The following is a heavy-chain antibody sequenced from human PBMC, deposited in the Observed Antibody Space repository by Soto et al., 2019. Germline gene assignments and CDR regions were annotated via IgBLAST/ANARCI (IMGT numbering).Heavy chain of an antibody. J-gene: IGHJ6*02. CDR1: GGYSGSHD. Sequence: SHTLSLTCTVAGGYSGSHDGSWIRQPAGKGLEWIGGIYTSGSTNYNPSLKSRVTMSVDTSKNQFSVKLSSVTTADTAVYYCARAGPIPGSGAIFGVVINYYYGMDVWGQGTTLTVYS. V-gene: IGHV4-4*07. CDR3: ARAGPIPGSGAIFGVVINYYYGMDV. D-gene: IGHD3-3*01. CDR2: IYTSGST.